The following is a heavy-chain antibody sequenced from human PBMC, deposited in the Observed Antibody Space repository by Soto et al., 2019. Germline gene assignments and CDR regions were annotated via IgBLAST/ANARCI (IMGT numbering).Heavy chain of an antibody. CDR1: GFALSSHW. CDR2: VNTDGSST. CDR3: VRDWQRAFDT. D-gene: IGHD6-25*01. J-gene: IGHJ3*02. Sequence: GGSLRLSCAASGFALSSHWMHWVRHAPGKGLVWVSRVNTDGSSTTYADFVKGRFTISRDNAKNTLYLQMNSLTADDTAVYYCVRDWQRAFDTWGQGTMVTVSS. V-gene: IGHV3-74*01.